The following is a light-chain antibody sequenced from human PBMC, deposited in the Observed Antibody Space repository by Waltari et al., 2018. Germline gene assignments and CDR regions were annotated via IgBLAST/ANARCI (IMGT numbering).Light chain of an antibody. CDR1: QSASTN. J-gene: IGKJ2*01. Sequence: ERVMTQSPATLSVSPGETATLSCRASQSASTNLAWYQQKAGQAPRLLIYDASIRATGVPARFSGSGAGTEFTLTITGLQSEDFAVYYCQQYNNWLYTSGQGTKLEIK. CDR3: QQYNNWLYT. CDR2: DAS. V-gene: IGKV3-15*01.